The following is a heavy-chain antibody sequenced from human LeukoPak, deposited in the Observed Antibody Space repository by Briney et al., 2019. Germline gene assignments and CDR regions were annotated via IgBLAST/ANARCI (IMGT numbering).Heavy chain of an antibody. CDR2: ISYDGSDK. J-gene: IGHJ4*02. Sequence: GGSLRLSCAASGSTFNRFAMHWVRQAPGKGLEWVAVISYDGSDKYYADSVKGRFTISRDNSKNTLYLQMNSLRAEDTAVYYCARGSGEWLFMTDYWGQGTLVTVSS. V-gene: IGHV3-30*03. CDR1: GSTFNRFA. CDR3: ARGSGEWLFMTDY. D-gene: IGHD3-3*01.